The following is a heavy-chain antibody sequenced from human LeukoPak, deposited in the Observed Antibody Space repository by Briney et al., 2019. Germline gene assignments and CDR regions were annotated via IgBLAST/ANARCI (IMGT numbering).Heavy chain of an antibody. D-gene: IGHD6-13*01. CDR3: ARSAAGTGGYFDY. CDR1: GVTFNTYS. V-gene: IGHV3-21*01. CDR2: INSGGRYI. Sequence: GGSLRLSCAASGVTFNTYSMNWVRQAPGKGLEWVSSINSGGRYIYCADPIKGRFTNPRDKAKTSLYLQMNSRRAEDTAVYYWARSAAGTGGYFDYGGQGTLVTVSS. J-gene: IGHJ4*01.